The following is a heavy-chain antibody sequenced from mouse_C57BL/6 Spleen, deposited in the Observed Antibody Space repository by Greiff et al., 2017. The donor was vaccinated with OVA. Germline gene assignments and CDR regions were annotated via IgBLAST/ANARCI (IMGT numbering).Heavy chain of an antibody. CDR2: INPYNGDT. J-gene: IGHJ1*03. Sequence: VQLQQSGPELVKPGDSVKISCKASGYSFTGYFMNWVMQSHGKSLEWIGRINPYNGDTFYNQKFKGKATLTVDKSSSTAHMELRSLTSEDSAVYFCARFDYDDGDWYFDVWGTGTTVTVSS. D-gene: IGHD2-4*01. CDR1: GYSFTGYF. CDR3: ARFDYDDGDWYFDV. V-gene: IGHV1-20*01.